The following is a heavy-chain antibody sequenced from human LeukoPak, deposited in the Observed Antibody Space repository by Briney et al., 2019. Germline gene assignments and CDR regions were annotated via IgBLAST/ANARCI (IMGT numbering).Heavy chain of an antibody. CDR1: GGSFSGYY. J-gene: IGHJ4*02. CDR2: INHSGST. Sequence: PSETLSLTCAVYGGSFSGYYWSWIRQPPGKGLEWIGEINHSGSTNYNPSLKSRVTISVDTSKNQFSLKLSSVTAADTAMYYCARANAGDWLYRFDYWGQGTLVTVSS. CDR3: ARANAGDWLYRFDY. V-gene: IGHV4-34*01. D-gene: IGHD3-9*01.